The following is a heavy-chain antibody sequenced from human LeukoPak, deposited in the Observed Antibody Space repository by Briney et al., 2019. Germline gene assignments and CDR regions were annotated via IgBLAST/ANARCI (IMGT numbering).Heavy chain of an antibody. Sequence: SETVSLTCTVSGGSISSSSYYWGWIRQPPGKGLEWNGSIYYSGNTHYNPSLKSRVTISVDTSKNQFSLKLSSVTAADTAVYYCARTCSSGYYYYYYYMDVWGKGTTVTVSS. CDR2: IYYSGNT. CDR1: GGSISSSSYY. J-gene: IGHJ6*03. D-gene: IGHD3-22*01. V-gene: IGHV4-39*07. CDR3: ARTCSSGYYYYYYYMDV.